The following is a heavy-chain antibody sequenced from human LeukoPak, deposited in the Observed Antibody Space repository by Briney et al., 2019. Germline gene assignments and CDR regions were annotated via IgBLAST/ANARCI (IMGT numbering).Heavy chain of an antibody. D-gene: IGHD1-26*01. CDR3: AKVGGIVGAAGAFDI. V-gene: IGHV3-33*06. CDR1: GFTFSSYG. CDR2: IWYDGSNK. J-gene: IGHJ3*02. Sequence: RGSLRLSCAAPGFTFSSYGMHWVRQAPGKGLEWVAAIWYDGSNKYYADSVKGRFTSSRDNSKNTLYLQMNSLRAEDTAVYYCAKVGGIVGAAGAFDIWGQGTMVTVSS.